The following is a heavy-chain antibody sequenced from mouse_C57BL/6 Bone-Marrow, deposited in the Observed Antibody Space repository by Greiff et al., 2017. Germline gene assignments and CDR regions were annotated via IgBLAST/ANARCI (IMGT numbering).Heavy chain of an antibody. CDR3: ARPMDY. V-gene: IGHV5-15*01. J-gene: IGHJ4*01. CDR1: GFTFSDYG. Sequence: EVQLVEPGGGLVQPGGSLKLSCAASGFTFSDYGMAWVRQAPRKGLEWVAFISNLAYSIYYADTVTGRFTISRENAKNALYLEMSSLRSEDTAMYYCARPMDYGGQGTSVTVSA. CDR2: ISNLAYSI.